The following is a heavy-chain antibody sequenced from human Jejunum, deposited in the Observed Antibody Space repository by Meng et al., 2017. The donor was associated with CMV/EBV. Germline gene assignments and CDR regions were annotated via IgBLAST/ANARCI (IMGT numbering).Heavy chain of an antibody. CDR2: IHYDRTTQ. V-gene: IGHV3-30*02. Sequence: YSMHWVRQVTGRGLECVAFIHYDRTTQDYLDSVRDRFTISRDNSKNTLYLQMNSLRPEDTAIYYCAKDRGVAYYESLTGYSFFDYWGQGALVTVSS. CDR3: AKDRGVAYYESLTGYSFFDY. CDR1: YS. D-gene: IGHD3-9*01. J-gene: IGHJ4*02.